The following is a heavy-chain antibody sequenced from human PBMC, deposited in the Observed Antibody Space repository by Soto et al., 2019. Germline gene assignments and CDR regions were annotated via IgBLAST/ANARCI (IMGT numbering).Heavy chain of an antibody. CDR3: TRGGGRDSNEHF. CDR1: GFKFRRYW. Sequence: EVQLVESGGTLVQPGGSLRLSCVASGFKFRRYWMSWVRQAPGKGLEWLANIKEDGSEKYYVDSVEGRFTISRDNARNSVYLQMNSLRAEDTAIYYCTRGGGRDSNEHFWGQGTLVIVSS. D-gene: IGHD4-4*01. V-gene: IGHV3-7*01. CDR2: IKEDGSEK. J-gene: IGHJ4*02.